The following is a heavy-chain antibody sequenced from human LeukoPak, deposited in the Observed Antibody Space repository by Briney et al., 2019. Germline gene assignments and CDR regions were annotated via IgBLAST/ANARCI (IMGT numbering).Heavy chain of an antibody. V-gene: IGHV3-64*01. CDR1: GFTFSSYA. CDR2: ISSNGGST. J-gene: IGHJ6*03. Sequence: GGPLRLSCAASGFTFSSYAMHWVRQAPGKGLEYVSAISSNGGSTYYANSVKGRFTISRDNSKNTLYLQMGSLRGEDTAVYYCAKDGDTMSGTYYYDMDVWGKGTTVTIS. D-gene: IGHD1-26*01. CDR3: AKDGDTMSGTYYYDMDV.